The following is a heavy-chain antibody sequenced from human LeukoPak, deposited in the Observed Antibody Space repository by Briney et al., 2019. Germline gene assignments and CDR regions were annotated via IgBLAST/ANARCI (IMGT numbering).Heavy chain of an antibody. CDR2: ISSSGSTI. J-gene: IGHJ4*02. CDR3: ARVRGYYYDSSGSWTYYFDC. V-gene: IGHV3-11*04. CDR1: GFTFSDYY. D-gene: IGHD3-22*01. Sequence: GGSLRLSCAASGFTFSDYYMSWIRQAPGKGLEWVSYISSSGSTIYYADSVKGRFTISRDNAKNSLYLQMNSLRAEDTAVYYCARVRGYYYDSSGSWTYYFDCWGQGTLVTVSS.